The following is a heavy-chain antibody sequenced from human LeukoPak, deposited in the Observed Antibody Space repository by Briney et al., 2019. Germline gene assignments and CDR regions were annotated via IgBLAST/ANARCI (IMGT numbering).Heavy chain of an antibody. D-gene: IGHD6-19*01. Sequence: SETLSLTCTVSGGSISNYYWSWIRQPPGKGLEWIGYIYYSGSTNYNPSLKSRVTISVDTSKNQFSLKLSSVTAADTAVYYCARGLRQWLAFDAFDIWGQGTEVTVSS. V-gene: IGHV4-59*01. CDR3: ARGLRQWLAFDAFDI. CDR2: IYYSGST. J-gene: IGHJ3*02. CDR1: GGSISNYY.